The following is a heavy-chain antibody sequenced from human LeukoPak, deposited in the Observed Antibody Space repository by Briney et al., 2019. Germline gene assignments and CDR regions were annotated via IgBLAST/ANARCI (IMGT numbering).Heavy chain of an antibody. J-gene: IGHJ4*02. CDR2: ISGSGGST. V-gene: IGHV3-23*01. CDR3: AKAPRYYYDSSGYPYYFDY. CDR1: GFTFSSYG. D-gene: IGHD3-22*01. Sequence: GGSLRLSCAASGFTFSSYGMTWVRQAPGKGLEWVSAISGSGGSTYYADSVKGRSTISRDNSKNTLYLQMNSLRAEDTAVYYCAKAPRYYYDSSGYPYYFDYWGQGTLVTVSS.